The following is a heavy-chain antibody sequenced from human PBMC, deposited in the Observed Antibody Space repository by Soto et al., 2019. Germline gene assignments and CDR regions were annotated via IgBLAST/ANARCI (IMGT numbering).Heavy chain of an antibody. CDR3: ARAWGVVAASNWFDP. CDR1: GYTFTSYG. V-gene: IGHV1-18*01. J-gene: IGHJ5*02. CDR2: ISAYNGNT. Sequence: ASVKVSCKASGYTFTSYGISWVRQAPGQGLEWMGWISAYNGNTNYAQKLQGRVTMTTDTSTSTAYMELRSLRSDDTAVYYCARAWGVVAASNWFDPWGQGTLVTVSS. D-gene: IGHD2-15*01.